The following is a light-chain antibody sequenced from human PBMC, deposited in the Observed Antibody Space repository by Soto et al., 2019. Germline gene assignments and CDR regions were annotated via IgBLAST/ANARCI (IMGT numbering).Light chain of an antibody. CDR2: DVS. Sequence: QSVLTQPASVSGSPGQSITISCTGTSSDVGGYNYVSWYQQHPGKAPKLMIYDVSNRPSGVSNRFSGSKSGNTASLTISGRQAEDEADFYCSSYTSISTLYVLGTGTKVTAL. J-gene: IGLJ1*01. V-gene: IGLV2-14*01. CDR1: SSDVGGYNY. CDR3: SSYTSISTLYV.